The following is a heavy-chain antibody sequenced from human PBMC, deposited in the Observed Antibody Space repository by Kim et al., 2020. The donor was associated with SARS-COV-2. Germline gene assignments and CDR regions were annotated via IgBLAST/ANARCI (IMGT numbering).Heavy chain of an antibody. CDR2: ISWTSDSI. CDR1: GFSFGDYG. D-gene: IGHD1-26*01. V-gene: IGHV3-9*01. Sequence: GGSLRLSCAASGFSFGDYGMHWVRQGPGKGLEWVSSISWTSDSIAYADSVKGRFTISRDNAKNSLFLQMNSLTAEDTALYFCTKGGGRATGAGYFDCWGQGTPVTVSS. J-gene: IGHJ4*02. CDR3: TKGGGRATGAGYFDC.